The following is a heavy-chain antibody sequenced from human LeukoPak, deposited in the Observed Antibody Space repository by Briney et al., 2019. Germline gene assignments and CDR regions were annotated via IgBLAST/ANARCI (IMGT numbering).Heavy chain of an antibody. Sequence: GGSLRLSCAASGFTFDDYGMSWVRQAPGKGLEWVSGINWNGGSTGYADSVKGRFTISRDNAKNSLYLQMNSLRAEDTALYYCARARVYYYDRPWGDAFDIWGQGTMVTVSS. J-gene: IGHJ3*02. CDR3: ARARVYYYDRPWGDAFDI. V-gene: IGHV3-20*04. CDR2: INWNGGST. CDR1: GFTFDDYG. D-gene: IGHD3-22*01.